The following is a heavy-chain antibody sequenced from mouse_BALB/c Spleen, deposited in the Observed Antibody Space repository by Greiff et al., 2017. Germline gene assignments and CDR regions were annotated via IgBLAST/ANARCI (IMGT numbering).Heavy chain of an antibody. V-gene: IGHV3-8*02. CDR2: ISYSGST. CDR3: ARYPYYGSNAMDY. J-gene: IGHJ4*01. CDR1: GDSITSGY. Sequence: EVQLVESGPSLVKPSQTLSLTCSVTGDSITSGYWNWIRKFPGNKLEYMGYISYSGSTYYNPSLKSRISITRDTSKNQYYLQLNSVTTEDTATYYCARYPYYGSNAMDYWGQGTSVTVSS. D-gene: IGHD1-1*01.